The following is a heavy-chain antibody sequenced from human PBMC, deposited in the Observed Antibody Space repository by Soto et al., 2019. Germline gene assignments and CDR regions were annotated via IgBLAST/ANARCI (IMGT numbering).Heavy chain of an antibody. CDR1: GFTFSSYD. CDR2: IWYDGSNK. CDR3: ARGYGVKSGSFDF. Sequence: QVQLVESGGGVVQPGRSLRLSCAASGFTFSSYDMHWVRQAPGKGLDWVAVIWYDGSNKDYADSVKGRFTISRDNSKNTLYLQMNSLRGEDTAVYYCARGYGVKSGSFDFWGQGTMVTDSS. D-gene: IGHD4-17*01. V-gene: IGHV3-33*01. J-gene: IGHJ3*01.